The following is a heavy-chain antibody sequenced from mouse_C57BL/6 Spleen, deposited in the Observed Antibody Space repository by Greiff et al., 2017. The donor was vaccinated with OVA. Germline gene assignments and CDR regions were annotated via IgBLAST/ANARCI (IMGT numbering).Heavy chain of an antibody. V-gene: IGHV3-6*01. CDR3: AQTGTGSYFDY. CDR1: GYSITSGYY. J-gene: IGHJ2*01. D-gene: IGHD4-1*01. Sequence: EVKLMESGPGLVKPSQSLSLTCSVTGYSITSGYYWNWIRQFPGNKLEWMGYISYDGSNNYNPSLKNRISITRDTSKNQFFLKLNSVTTEDTATYYCAQTGTGSYFDYWGQGTTLTVSS. CDR2: ISYDGSN.